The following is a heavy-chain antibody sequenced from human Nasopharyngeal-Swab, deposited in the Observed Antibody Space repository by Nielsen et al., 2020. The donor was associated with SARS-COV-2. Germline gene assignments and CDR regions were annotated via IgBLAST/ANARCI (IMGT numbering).Heavy chain of an antibody. CDR3: ATLGGYSGYDSEYGMDV. Sequence: SLRLSCAAWGFTFDDYAMHWVRQAPGKGLEWVSGISWNSGSIGYADSVKGRFTISRDNAKNSLYLQMNSLRAEDTALYYCATLGGYSGYDSEYGMDVWGQGTTVTVSS. D-gene: IGHD5-12*01. J-gene: IGHJ6*02. CDR2: ISWNSGSI. V-gene: IGHV3-9*01. CDR1: GFTFDDYA.